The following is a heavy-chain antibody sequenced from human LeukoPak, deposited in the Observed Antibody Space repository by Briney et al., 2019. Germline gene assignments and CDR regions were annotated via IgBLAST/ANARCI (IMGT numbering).Heavy chain of an antibody. Sequence: GASVKVSCKASGYIFTNYYMHWVRQAPGQGLEWMGWINPNSGGTNYAQKFQGRVTMTRDTSISTAYMELSRLRSDDTAVYYCARVYDFWSGYLGYNWFDPWGQGTLVTVSS. CDR3: ARVYDFWSGYLGYNWFDP. CDR1: GYIFTNYY. CDR2: INPNSGGT. D-gene: IGHD3-3*01. V-gene: IGHV1-2*02. J-gene: IGHJ5*02.